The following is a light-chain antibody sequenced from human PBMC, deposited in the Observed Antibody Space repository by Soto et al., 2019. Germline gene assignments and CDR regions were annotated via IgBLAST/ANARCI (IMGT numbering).Light chain of an antibody. CDR1: QNIRNY. J-gene: IGKJ1*01. CDR2: AAS. CDR3: LQDINYPWT. V-gene: IGKV1-6*02. Sequence: IQMTQSPSSLSASVGDRVTITCRASQNIRNYLNWYQQRPGKTPYLLVYAASNLRGGVPSRFSGSGSGTDFTLAISSLQTEDSATYDCLQDINYPWTVGQGTKADIK.